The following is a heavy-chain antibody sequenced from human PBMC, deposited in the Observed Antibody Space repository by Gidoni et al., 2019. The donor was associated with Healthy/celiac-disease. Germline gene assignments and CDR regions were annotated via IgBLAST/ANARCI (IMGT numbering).Heavy chain of an antibody. D-gene: IGHD2-8*01. Sequence: EVQLVESGGGLVQPGGSLRLSCAASGFTFSSYWMSWVRQAPGKGLEWVANIKQDGSEKYYVDSVKGRFTISRDNAKNSLYLQMNSLRAEDTAVYYCARGPYIVLMVYATPLFDYWGQGTLVTVSS. J-gene: IGHJ4*02. CDR1: GFTFSSYW. CDR3: ARGPYIVLMVYATPLFDY. CDR2: IKQDGSEK. V-gene: IGHV3-7*03.